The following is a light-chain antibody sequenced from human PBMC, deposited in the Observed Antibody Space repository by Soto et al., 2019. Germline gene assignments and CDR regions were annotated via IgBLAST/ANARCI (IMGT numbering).Light chain of an antibody. CDR2: DAS. CDR1: QNINNY. V-gene: IGKV1-33*01. J-gene: IGKJ5*01. Sequence: DIQMTQPPSSLSASVGDRVTITCQARQNINNYLNWYQQKPGRAPKLLGYDASNLEAGVPSRLRRVGAATEFTFTISRLQPDDIGTYYSQQYENLPTFGEGTRLEIK. CDR3: QQYENLPT.